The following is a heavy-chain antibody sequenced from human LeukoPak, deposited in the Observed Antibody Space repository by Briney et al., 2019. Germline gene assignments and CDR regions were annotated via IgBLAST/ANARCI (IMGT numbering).Heavy chain of an antibody. Sequence: GGSLRLSCAASGLTFRSYGMSWVRQAPGKGLEWVSVISGSGGNTDYADSVKGRFTISRDNSKNTLYLQMNSLRAEDTAVYYCARVGNYDSSGYSYYYYYMDVWGKGTTVTISS. CDR3: ARVGNYDSSGYSYYYYYMDV. J-gene: IGHJ6*03. V-gene: IGHV3-23*01. CDR1: GLTFRSYG. CDR2: ISGSGGNT. D-gene: IGHD3-22*01.